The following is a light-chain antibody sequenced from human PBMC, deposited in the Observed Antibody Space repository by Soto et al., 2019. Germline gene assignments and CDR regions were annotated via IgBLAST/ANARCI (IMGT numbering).Light chain of an antibody. Sequence: ALTQPASVSGSPGQAITISCTGTSSDVGGYNYVSWYQQHPGKAPKLMIYDVSNRPAGVSNRFSGSKSGNTASLTISGLQAEDEADYSCSSYTSSSTLVVFGGGTKLTVL. V-gene: IGLV2-14*01. CDR1: SSDVGGYNY. CDR3: SSYTSSSTLVV. J-gene: IGLJ2*01. CDR2: DVS.